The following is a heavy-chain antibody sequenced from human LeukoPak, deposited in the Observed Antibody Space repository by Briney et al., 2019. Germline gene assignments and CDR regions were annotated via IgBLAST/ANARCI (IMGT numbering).Heavy chain of an antibody. V-gene: IGHV4-39*07. CDR2: IYYSGST. CDR3: ARDTRQSIAAPPHFDY. J-gene: IGHJ4*02. CDR1: GGSISSSSYY. Sequence: PSETLSLTCTVSGGSISSSSYYWGWIRQPPGKGLEWIGSIYYSGSTYYNPSLKSRVTISVDTSKNQFSLKLSSVTAADTAVYYCARDTRQSIAAPPHFDYWGQGTLVTVSS. D-gene: IGHD6-6*01.